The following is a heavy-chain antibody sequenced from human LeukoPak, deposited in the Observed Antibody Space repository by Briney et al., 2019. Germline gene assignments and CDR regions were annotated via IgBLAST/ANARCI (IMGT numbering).Heavy chain of an antibody. CDR2: IYPGDSDT. Sequence: GESLKISCKGSGYSFTSYWIGWVRQMPGKGLEWMGIIYPGDSDTRYSPSFQGQVTISADKSVSTAYLQWSSLKASDTAMYYCARLGGVSERRGELRWPKEKDYYYYMDVWGKGTTVTVSS. J-gene: IGHJ6*03. CDR3: ARLGGVSERRGELRWPKEKDYYYYMDV. CDR1: GYSFTSYW. V-gene: IGHV5-51*01. D-gene: IGHD2-8*01.